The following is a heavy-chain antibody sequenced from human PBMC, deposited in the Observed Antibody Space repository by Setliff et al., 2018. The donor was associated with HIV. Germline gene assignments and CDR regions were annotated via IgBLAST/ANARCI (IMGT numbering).Heavy chain of an antibody. Sequence: SETLSLTCTVSGDFFSSDYYWGWIRQPPGKGLEWIGSFYETGYTYYNPSLKSRVTISVDTSKNQFSLKLSSVTAADTAVYYCAKAIDRTGLHFDYWGQGTLVTVSS. CDR1: GDFFSSDYY. V-gene: IGHV4-38-2*02. J-gene: IGHJ4*02. D-gene: IGHD1-1*01. CDR2: FYETGYT. CDR3: AKAIDRTGLHFDY.